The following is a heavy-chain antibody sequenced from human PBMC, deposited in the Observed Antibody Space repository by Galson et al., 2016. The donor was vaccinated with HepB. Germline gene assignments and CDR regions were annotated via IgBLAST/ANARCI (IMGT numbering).Heavy chain of an antibody. D-gene: IGHD2-2*01. Sequence: SLRLSCAASGFTFSNYHINWLRQPQGKGLEWVSFVSSGGDDTHYTDSVRGRFPVPRDNAKDTLSLQMNNLRAEDTATYYCAKDHGYCRSTRGGGCHFDRLGWGLGTLVTVSS. V-gene: IGHV3-23*01. J-gene: IGHJ4*02. CDR3: AKDHGYCRSTRGGGCHFDRLG. CDR2: VSSGGDDT. CDR1: GFTFSNYH.